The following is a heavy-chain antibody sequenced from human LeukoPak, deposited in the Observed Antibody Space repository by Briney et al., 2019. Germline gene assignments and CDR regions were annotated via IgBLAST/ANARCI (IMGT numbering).Heavy chain of an antibody. CDR2: ISSSSSYI. J-gene: IGHJ6*03. CDR3: ARDRYCSSTSCYRGYMDV. D-gene: IGHD2-2*02. CDR1: GFTFSSYS. Sequence: GGSLRLSCAAPGFTFSSYSMNWVRQAPGKGLEWVSSISSSSSYIYYADSVKGRFTISRDNAKNSLYLQMNSLRAEDTAVYYCARDRYCSSTSCYRGYMDVWGKGTTVTVSS. V-gene: IGHV3-21*01.